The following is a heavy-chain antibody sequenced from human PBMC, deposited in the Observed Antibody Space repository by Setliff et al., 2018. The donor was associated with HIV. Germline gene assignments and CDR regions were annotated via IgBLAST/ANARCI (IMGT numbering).Heavy chain of an antibody. Sequence: ASVKVSCKASGYTFTGYYMHWVRQAPGQGLEWMGWINPNSGGTNYAQKFQGRVTMTRDTSISTAYMELSRLRSDDTAVYYCARDSGSYGAFDIRGQGTMVTVSS. CDR3: ARDSGSYGAFDI. CDR1: GYTFTGYY. V-gene: IGHV1-2*02. D-gene: IGHD1-26*01. J-gene: IGHJ3*02. CDR2: INPNSGGT.